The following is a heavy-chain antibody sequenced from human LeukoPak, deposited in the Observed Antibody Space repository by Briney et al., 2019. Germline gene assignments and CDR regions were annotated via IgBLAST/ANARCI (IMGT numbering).Heavy chain of an antibody. D-gene: IGHD4-17*01. Sequence: ASVKVSCKASGYTFTGYYMHWVRQAPGQGLEWMGWINPNSGGTNYAQKFQGRVTMTRDTSISTAYMELSRLRSDDTAVYYCARPAYGDHDGDFDYWGQGTLVTVSS. CDR1: GYTFTGYY. CDR3: ARPAYGDHDGDFDY. J-gene: IGHJ4*02. CDR2: INPNSGGT. V-gene: IGHV1-2*02.